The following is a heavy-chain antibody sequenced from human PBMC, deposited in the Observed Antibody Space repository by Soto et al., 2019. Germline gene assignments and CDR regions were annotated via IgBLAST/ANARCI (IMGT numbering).Heavy chain of an antibody. J-gene: IGHJ6*02. CDR3: ARVPSPFDYYYAMDV. CDR2: IYSSGST. V-gene: IGHV4-30-4*01. Sequence: SETLSLTCTVSGDSISSGNKYWSWIRQPPGKGLEWIGYIYSSGSTYYNPSLKSRLSISLHTSDNQFFLKFDSVTDADSAVYYCARVPSPFDYYYAMDVWGHGTTVTVSS. D-gene: IGHD3-16*01. CDR1: GDSISSGNKY.